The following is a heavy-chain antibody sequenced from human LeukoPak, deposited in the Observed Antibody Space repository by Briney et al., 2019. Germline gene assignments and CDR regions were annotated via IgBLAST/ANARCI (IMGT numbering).Heavy chain of an antibody. D-gene: IGHD1-1*01. CDR1: GFTFSSYS. J-gene: IGHJ3*02. Sequence: PAGSLRLSCAASGFTFSSYSMNWVRQAPGKGLEWVSSISKSSSYIYYADSLKGRFTISRDNAKNSLYLQMNSLRAEDTAVYYCARGGLIQRHAFDIWGQGTMVTVSS. CDR3: ARGGLIQRHAFDI. CDR2: ISKSSSYI. V-gene: IGHV3-21*01.